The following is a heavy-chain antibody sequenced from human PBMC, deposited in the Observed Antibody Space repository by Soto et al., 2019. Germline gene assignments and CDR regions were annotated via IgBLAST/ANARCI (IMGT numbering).Heavy chain of an antibody. V-gene: IGHV4-31*03. CDR2: IYYSGST. J-gene: IGHJ6*02. CDR1: GGSISSGGYY. CDR3: ARVSRYCISTSCYPLDV. Sequence: SETLSLTCTISGGSISSGGYYWSWIRQHPGKGLEWIGYIYYSGSTYYNPSLKSRVTISVDTSKNQFSLKLSSVTAADTAVYYCARVSRYCISTSCYPLDVWGQGTTVTVSS. D-gene: IGHD2-2*01.